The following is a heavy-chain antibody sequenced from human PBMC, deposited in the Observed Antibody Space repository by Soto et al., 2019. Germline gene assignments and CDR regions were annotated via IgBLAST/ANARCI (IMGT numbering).Heavy chain of an antibody. J-gene: IGHJ5*02. CDR1: GGSINSSNYF. D-gene: IGHD6-19*01. CDR2: IYYSGST. V-gene: IGHV4-39*01. Sequence: PSEPRSLTCIVSGGSINSSNYFLVWVLQPPGKGLGWIGSIYYSGSTYYNPSLRSRVTISVDTSKNQFSLKLSSVTAADTAVFYCARHYSSGSRNWFDPWGQGNLVTGSS. CDR3: ARHYSSGSRNWFDP.